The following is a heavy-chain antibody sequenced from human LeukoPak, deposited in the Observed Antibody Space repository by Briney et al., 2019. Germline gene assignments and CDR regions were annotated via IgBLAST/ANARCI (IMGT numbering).Heavy chain of an antibody. D-gene: IGHD6-19*01. CDR3: ARDGGGWFIDY. CDR1: GFTFSSYS. Sequence: PGGSLRLFCAASGFTFSSYSMNWVRQAPGKGLEWVSYIGGSFSDIQYADSVKGRFTISRDNAKNSLYLQMNSLSAEDTAVYYCARDGGGWFIDYWGQGTLVTVSA. CDR2: IGGSFSDI. V-gene: IGHV3-48*01. J-gene: IGHJ4*02.